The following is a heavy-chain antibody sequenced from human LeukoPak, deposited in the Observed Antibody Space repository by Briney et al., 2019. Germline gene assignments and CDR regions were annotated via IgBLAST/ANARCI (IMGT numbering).Heavy chain of an antibody. Sequence: GESLKISCKGSGYSFTSYWIGWVRQMPGKGLEWMGIIYPGDSDTRYSPSFQGQVTISADKSISTAYLQWSSLKASDTAMYYCARALRPSERYWYDSGYWGQGTLVTVSS. CDR1: GYSFTSYW. J-gene: IGHJ4*02. D-gene: IGHD6-25*01. CDR3: ARALRPSERYWYDSGY. V-gene: IGHV5-51*01. CDR2: IYPGDSDT.